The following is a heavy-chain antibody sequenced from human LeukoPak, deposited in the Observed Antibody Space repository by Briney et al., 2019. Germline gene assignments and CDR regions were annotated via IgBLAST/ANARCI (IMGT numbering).Heavy chain of an antibody. CDR1: GYTFTSYA. V-gene: IGHV1-3*01. D-gene: IGHD4-17*01. CDR2: INAGNGST. CDR3: ARDGDYGDPMDPPRAFDY. Sequence: ASVKVSCKASGYTFTSYAMHWVRQAPGQRLEWMGWINAGNGSTKYSQKFQGRVTITRDTSASTAYMELSSLRSEDTAVYYCARDGDYGDPMDPPRAFDYWGQGTLVTVSS. J-gene: IGHJ4*02.